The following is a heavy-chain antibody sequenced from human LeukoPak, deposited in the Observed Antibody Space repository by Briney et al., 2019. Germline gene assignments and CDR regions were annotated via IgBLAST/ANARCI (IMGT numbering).Heavy chain of an antibody. Sequence: SGPTLVKPTQTLTLTCTFSGFSLSTSGVGVAWIRQTPGKGLEWIGSIYYSGITYYTPSLKSRLTISVDTSRNQFSLKLSSVSAADTAVYYCARYSGMGYSPGTYSNSWGQETRVTVSS. D-gene: IGHD1-26*01. V-gene: IGHV4-39*01. CDR3: ARYSGMGYSPGTYSNS. CDR1: GFSLSTSGVG. J-gene: IGHJ4*02. CDR2: IYYSGIT.